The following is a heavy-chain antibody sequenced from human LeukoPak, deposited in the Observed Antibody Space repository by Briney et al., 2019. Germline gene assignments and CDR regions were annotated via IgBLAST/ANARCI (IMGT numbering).Heavy chain of an antibody. J-gene: IGHJ6*03. CDR1: GYTFTGYY. Sequence: ASVKVSCKASGYTFTGYYMHWVRQAPGQGLEWMGWINPNSGGTNYAQKFQGRVTMTTDTSTSTAYMELRSLRSDDTAVYYCARGNNWNPRTTDYYYYMDVWGKGTTVTVSS. CDR2: INPNSGGT. CDR3: ARGNNWNPRTTDYYYYMDV. D-gene: IGHD1-20*01. V-gene: IGHV1-2*02.